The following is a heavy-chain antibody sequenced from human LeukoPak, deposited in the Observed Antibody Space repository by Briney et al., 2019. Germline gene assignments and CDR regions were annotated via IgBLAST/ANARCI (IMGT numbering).Heavy chain of an antibody. Sequence: SETLSLTCTVSGGSISSGSYYWDWIRQPPGKGLEWIGGFYYSGRTYYNPSLKSRVTISVDTSKNQFSLKLSSVTAADTAVYYCARDYSGYEPAPFNWFDPWGQGTLVTVSS. V-gene: IGHV4-39*07. J-gene: IGHJ5*02. CDR2: FYYSGRT. CDR3: ARDYSGYEPAPFNWFDP. D-gene: IGHD5-12*01. CDR1: GGSISSGSYY.